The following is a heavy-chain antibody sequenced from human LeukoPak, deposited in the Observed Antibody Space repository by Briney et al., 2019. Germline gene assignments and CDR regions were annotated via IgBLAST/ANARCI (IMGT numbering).Heavy chain of an antibody. J-gene: IGHJ4*02. V-gene: IGHV3-7*03. CDR2: IKQDGGEK. CDR1: GFNFSSYW. CDR3: AKGRGYSYGTPHDY. D-gene: IGHD5-18*01. Sequence: GGSLRLSCAASGFNFSSYWMNWVRQAPGKGLEWVANIKQDGGEKYYVDSVKDRFTISRGNAKKSVILQMNSLRVEDTAVYYCAKGRGYSYGTPHDYWGQGTLVTVSS.